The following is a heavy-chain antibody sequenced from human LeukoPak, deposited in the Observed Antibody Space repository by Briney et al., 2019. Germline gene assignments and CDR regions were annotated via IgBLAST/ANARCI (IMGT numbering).Heavy chain of an antibody. CDR1: GGSFSGYY. Sequence: SETLSLTCAVYGGSFSGYYWSWIRQPPGKGLEWIGEINHSGSTNYNPSLKSRVTISVDTSKNQFSLKLSSVTAADTAVYYCARSGIAARPGYHYYYMDVWGKGTTVTVSS. CDR2: INHSGST. D-gene: IGHD6-6*01. V-gene: IGHV4-34*01. J-gene: IGHJ6*03. CDR3: ARSGIAARPGYHYYYMDV.